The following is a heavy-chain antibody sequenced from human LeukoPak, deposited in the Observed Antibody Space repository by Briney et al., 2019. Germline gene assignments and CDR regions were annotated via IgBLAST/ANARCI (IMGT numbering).Heavy chain of an antibody. Sequence: PSETLSLTCAVYGGSFSGYYWSWIRQPPGKGLEWIGEINHSGSTNYNPSLKSRVTISVDTSKNQFSLKLSSVTAADTAVYYCASRNYKKSSALYYFDTGAREPWSPSPQ. CDR1: GGSFSGYY. J-gene: IGHJ4*02. CDR3: ASRNYKKSSALYYFDT. V-gene: IGHV4-34*01. CDR2: INHSGST. D-gene: IGHD3-22*01.